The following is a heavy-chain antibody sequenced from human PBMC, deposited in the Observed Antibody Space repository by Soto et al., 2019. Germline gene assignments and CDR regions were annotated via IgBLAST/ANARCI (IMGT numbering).Heavy chain of an antibody. V-gene: IGHV1-46*03. CDR2: INVSSGST. D-gene: IGHD6-13*01. J-gene: IGHJ4*02. CDR3: ARAPGGGIAAAFFDY. CDR1: GYTFTKYI. Sequence: GASVKVSCKASGYTFTKYIIHWVRQAPGQRLEWMAIINVSSGSTSYAQKFQGRVTMTRDTSTSTVYMELSSLRSEDTAVYYCARAPGGGIAAAFFDYWGQGTLVTVSS.